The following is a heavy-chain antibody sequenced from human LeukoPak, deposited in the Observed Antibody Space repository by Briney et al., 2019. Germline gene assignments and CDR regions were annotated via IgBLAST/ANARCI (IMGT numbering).Heavy chain of an antibody. CDR3: ARDLRNGGSGSP. D-gene: IGHD3-10*01. V-gene: IGHV1-18*01. J-gene: IGHJ5*02. CDR1: GYTFTSYG. CDR2: ISAYNGNT. Sequence: ASVTVSFKASGYTFTSYGISWVRQAPGQGLEWMGWISAYNGNTNYAQKLQGRVTMTTDTSTSTAYMELRSLRSDDTAVYYCARDLRNGGSGSPWGQGTLVTVSS.